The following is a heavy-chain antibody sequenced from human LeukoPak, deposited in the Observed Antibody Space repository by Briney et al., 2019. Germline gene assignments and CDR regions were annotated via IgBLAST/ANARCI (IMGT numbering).Heavy chain of an antibody. V-gene: IGHV3-30-3*01. Sequence: GGSLRLTCAASGFTFSSYAMRWVRQAPGKGLEWVAVISYDGSNKYYADSVKGRFTISRDNAKNSLYLQMNSLRAEDTAVYYCARLSVIVGAALEYYYYYMDVWGQGTTVTVSS. J-gene: IGHJ6*03. CDR2: ISYDGSNK. CDR1: GFTFSSYA. CDR3: ARLSVIVGAALEYYYYYMDV. D-gene: IGHD1-26*01.